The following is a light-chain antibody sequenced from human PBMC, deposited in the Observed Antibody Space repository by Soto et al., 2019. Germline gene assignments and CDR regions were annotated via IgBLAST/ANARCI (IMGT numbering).Light chain of an antibody. CDR1: SSDVGGYNY. Sequence: QSALTQPVSVSGSPGQSITISCTGTSSDVGGYNYVSWYQQHPGKAPKLMIYDVSNRPSGVSNRFSGSKSGNTASLTISGLQAEDEADYYCSSYTTTSTPPFGGGTKVTVL. V-gene: IGLV2-14*01. J-gene: IGLJ2*01. CDR3: SSYTTTSTPP. CDR2: DVS.